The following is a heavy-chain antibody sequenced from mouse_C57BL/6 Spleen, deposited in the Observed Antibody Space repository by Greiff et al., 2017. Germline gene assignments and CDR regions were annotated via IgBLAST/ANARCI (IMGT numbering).Heavy chain of an antibody. V-gene: IGHV1-62-2*01. CDR2: FYPGSGSI. CDR1: GYTFTEYT. J-gene: IGHJ4*01. Sequence: VQLQQSGAELVKPGASVKLSCKASGYTFTEYTIHWVKQRSGQGLEWIGWFYPGSGSIKYNEKFKDKATLTADKSSGTVYMGLSRLTSEDSAVYFCARHEGDYYGSRDYAMDYWGQGTSVTVSS. D-gene: IGHD1-1*01. CDR3: ARHEGDYYGSRDYAMDY.